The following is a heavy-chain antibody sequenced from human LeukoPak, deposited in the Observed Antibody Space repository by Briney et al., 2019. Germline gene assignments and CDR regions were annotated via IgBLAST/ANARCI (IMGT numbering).Heavy chain of an antibody. CDR3: ARSTSPIAYCGGDCYSGAFDI. V-gene: IGHV1-18*03. CDR2: ISAYNGNT. Sequence: ASVKVSCKASGYTFTSYGISWVRQAPGQGLEWMGWISAYNGNTNYAQKLQGRVTMTTDTSTSTAYMELRSLRSDDMAVYYCARSTSPIAYCGGDCYSGAFDIWGQGTMVTVSS. CDR1: GYTFTSYG. J-gene: IGHJ3*02. D-gene: IGHD2-21*02.